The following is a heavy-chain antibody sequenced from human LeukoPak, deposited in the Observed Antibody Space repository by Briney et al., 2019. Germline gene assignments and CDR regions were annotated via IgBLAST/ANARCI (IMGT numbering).Heavy chain of an antibody. D-gene: IGHD4-11*01. CDR2: INWNGRSI. CDR3: AKRTTPGAFDI. J-gene: IGHJ3*02. CDR1: RFTFDEYG. Sequence: GGSLRLSCAASRFTFDEYGMSWVRQTAGKGLEWVSGINWNGRSIGYADSVKGRFTVSRDNAKSSLYLQMNSLRAEDTAVYYCAKRTTPGAFDIWGQGTMVTVSS. V-gene: IGHV3-20*04.